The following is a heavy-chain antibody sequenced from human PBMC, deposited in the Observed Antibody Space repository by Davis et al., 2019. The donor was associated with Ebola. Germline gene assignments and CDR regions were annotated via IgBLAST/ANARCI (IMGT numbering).Heavy chain of an antibody. V-gene: IGHV2-70*01. Sequence: SGPTLVKPTQTLTLTCTFSGFSLSTSGMCVSWIRQPPGKALEWLALIDWDDDKYYSTSLKTRLTTSKDTSKNQVVLTMTNMDPVDTATYYCARIPLTGTTGPYYYYGMDVWGQGTTVTVSS. CDR1: GFSLSTSGMC. CDR2: IDWDDDK. CDR3: ARIPLTGTTGPYYYYGMDV. D-gene: IGHD1-7*01. J-gene: IGHJ6*02.